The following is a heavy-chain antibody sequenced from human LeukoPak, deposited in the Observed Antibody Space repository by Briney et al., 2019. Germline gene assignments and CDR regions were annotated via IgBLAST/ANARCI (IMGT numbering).Heavy chain of an antibody. CDR1: GFTFSSYA. J-gene: IGHJ4*02. D-gene: IGHD3-3*01. CDR3: AKDEGRGSGKFLDYFDY. CDR2: ISGSGGST. Sequence: GGSLRLSCAASGFTFSSYAMSWVRQAPGKGLEWVSAISGSGGSTYYADSVKGRFTISRDNSKNTLYLQMNSLRAEDTAVYHCAKDEGRGSGKFLDYFDYGAQGPLVTVPS. V-gene: IGHV3-23*01.